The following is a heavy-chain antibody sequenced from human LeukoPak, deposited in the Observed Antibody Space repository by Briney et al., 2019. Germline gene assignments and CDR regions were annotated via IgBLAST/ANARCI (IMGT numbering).Heavy chain of an antibody. CDR1: GGSISSYY. V-gene: IGHV4-4*07. Sequence: SETLSLTRTVSGGSISSYYWSWIRQPAGKGLEWIGRIYTSGSTNYNPSLKSRVTMSVDTSKNQFSLKLSSVTAADTAVYYCARGKPIAATTPFDYWGQGTLVTVSS. CDR3: ARGKPIAATTPFDY. CDR2: IYTSGST. J-gene: IGHJ4*02. D-gene: IGHD1-26*01.